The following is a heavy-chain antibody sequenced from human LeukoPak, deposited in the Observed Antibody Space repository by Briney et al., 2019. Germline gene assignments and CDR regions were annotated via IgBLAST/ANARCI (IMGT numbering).Heavy chain of an antibody. V-gene: IGHV4-59*01. CDR3: AREGGRQWLVSGALDS. CDR1: GGSISGYY. CDR2: IHYSGST. D-gene: IGHD6-19*01. J-gene: IGHJ5*01. Sequence: SETLSLTCTVSGGSISGYYLNWIRQPPGKGLEWIGYIHYSGSTNYNPSLKSRVSISVDTSKNQFSLRLSSVTAADTAVYYCAREGGRQWLVSGALDSWGQGTLVTVSS.